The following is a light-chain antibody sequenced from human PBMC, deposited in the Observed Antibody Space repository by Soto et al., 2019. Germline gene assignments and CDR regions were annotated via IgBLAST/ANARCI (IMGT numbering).Light chain of an antibody. V-gene: IGKV1-39*01. CDR3: QQSYGTPIT. CDR1: QSISRY. Sequence: DIQMTQSPSSLSASVGHRVTISCRASQSISRYLNWYQQKPGKAPNLLIYVASSLQSEVPSRFSGSGSGTDFTLTITSLQPEDFATYYCQQSYGTPITFGQGTRLEIK. CDR2: VAS. J-gene: IGKJ5*01.